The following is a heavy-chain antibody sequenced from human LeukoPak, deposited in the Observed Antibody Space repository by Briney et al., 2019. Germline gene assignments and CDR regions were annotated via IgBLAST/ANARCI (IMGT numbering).Heavy chain of an antibody. Sequence: ASVKASCKASGYTFTGYYMHWVRQAPGQGLEWMGRINPNSGGTNYAQKFQGRVTMTRDTSISTAYMELSRLRSDDTAVYYCARDRAGSSGWYGEALGYWGQGTLVTVSS. CDR2: INPNSGGT. D-gene: IGHD6-19*01. CDR3: ARDRAGSSGWYGEALGY. J-gene: IGHJ4*02. CDR1: GYTFTGYY. V-gene: IGHV1-2*06.